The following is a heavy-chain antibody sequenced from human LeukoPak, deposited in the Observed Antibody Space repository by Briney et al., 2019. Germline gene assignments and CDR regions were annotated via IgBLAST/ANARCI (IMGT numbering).Heavy chain of an antibody. CDR2: INHSGST. V-gene: IGHV4-34*01. CDR1: GGSFSGYY. J-gene: IGHJ4*02. Sequence: PSETLSLTCAVYGGSFSGYYWSWIRKPPGKGLEWIGEINHSGSTNYNPSLKSRVTISVDTSKNQFSLKLSSVTAADTAVYYCARGCGSGSRGCDFDYWGQGTLVTVSS. D-gene: IGHD3-10*01. CDR3: ARGCGSGSRGCDFDY.